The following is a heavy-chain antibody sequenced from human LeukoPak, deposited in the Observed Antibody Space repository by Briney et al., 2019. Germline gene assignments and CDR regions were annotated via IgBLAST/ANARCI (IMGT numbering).Heavy chain of an antibody. CDR1: EFTFSSYA. CDR2: ISYDGSNK. CDR3: ALGMDYDILAGPPDY. J-gene: IGHJ4*02. V-gene: IGHV3-30*04. D-gene: IGHD3-9*01. Sequence: GRSLRLSCAASEFTFSSYAMHWVRQAPDKGLEWVALISYDGSNKEYADSVKGRFTISRDNSKNSLYLQMNSLRGEDTAVYYCALGMDYDILAGPPDYWGQGTLVTVSS.